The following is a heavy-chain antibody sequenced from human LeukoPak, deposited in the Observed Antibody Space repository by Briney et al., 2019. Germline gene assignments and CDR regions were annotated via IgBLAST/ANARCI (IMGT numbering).Heavy chain of an antibody. D-gene: IGHD6-13*01. CDR1: GGSFSGYY. V-gene: IGHV4-34*01. CDR2: INHSGST. CDR3: ARGPSTIAAAGTDY. Sequence: PSETLSLTCAVYGGSFSGYYWSWIRQPPGKGLEWIGEINHSGSTNHNPSLKSRVTISVDTSKNQFSLKLSSVTAADTAVYYCARGPSTIAAAGTDYWGQGTLVTVSS. J-gene: IGHJ4*02.